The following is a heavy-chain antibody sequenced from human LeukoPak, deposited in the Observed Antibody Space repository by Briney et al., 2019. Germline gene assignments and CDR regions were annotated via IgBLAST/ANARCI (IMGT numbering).Heavy chain of an antibody. CDR2: NNHSGST. Sequence: SEPLSLTCGVYVESFSGYYGSWIRQPPGKGREWIGENNHSGSTNYNPSLKSRVTISVDTSKNQFSLKLSSVTAADTAVYYCARGRDIVVVPAAMSFDYWGQGTLVTVSS. V-gene: IGHV4-34*01. D-gene: IGHD2-2*01. CDR3: ARGRDIVVVPAAMSFDY. CDR1: VESFSGYY. J-gene: IGHJ4*02.